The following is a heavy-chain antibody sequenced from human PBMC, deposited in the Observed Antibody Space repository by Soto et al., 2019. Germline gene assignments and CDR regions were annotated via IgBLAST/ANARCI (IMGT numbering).Heavy chain of an antibody. J-gene: IGHJ3*02. V-gene: IGHV1-3*01. CDR3: ARDYSGHDAFDI. Sequence: ASVKVSCKASGYTFTSYAMHWVRQAPGQRLEWMGWINAGNGNTKYSQKFQGRVTITRDTSASTAYMELSSLRSEGTAVYYCARDYSGHDAFDIWGQGTMVTVSS. CDR1: GYTFTSYA. D-gene: IGHD1-26*01. CDR2: INAGNGNT.